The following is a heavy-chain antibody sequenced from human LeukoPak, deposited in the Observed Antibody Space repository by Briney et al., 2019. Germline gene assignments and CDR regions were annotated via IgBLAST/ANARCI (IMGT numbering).Heavy chain of an antibody. CDR1: GGSFSGYY. Sequence: SETLSLTCAVYGGSFSGYYWSWIRQPPGKGLEWIGEINHSGSTNYNPSLKSRVTISVDTSKYQFSLKLSSVTAADTAVYYCATSFSGSYYNWFDPWGQGTLVTVSS. CDR3: ATSFSGSYYNWFDP. V-gene: IGHV4-34*01. CDR2: INHSGST. J-gene: IGHJ5*02. D-gene: IGHD1-26*01.